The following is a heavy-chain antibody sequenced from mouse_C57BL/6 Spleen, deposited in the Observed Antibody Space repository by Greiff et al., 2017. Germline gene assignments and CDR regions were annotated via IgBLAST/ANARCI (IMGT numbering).Heavy chain of an antibody. CDR3: ARIPSYYGSSYHYFDY. CDR1: GYAFSSSW. CDR2: IYPGDGDT. J-gene: IGHJ2*01. Sequence: QVQLQQSGPELVKPGASVKISCKASGYAFSSSWMNWVKQRPGKGLEWIGRIYPGDGDTNYNGKFKGKATLTADKSSSTAYMQISILTSEDSAVYFCARIPSYYGSSYHYFDYWGQGTTLTVSS. V-gene: IGHV1-82*01. D-gene: IGHD1-1*01.